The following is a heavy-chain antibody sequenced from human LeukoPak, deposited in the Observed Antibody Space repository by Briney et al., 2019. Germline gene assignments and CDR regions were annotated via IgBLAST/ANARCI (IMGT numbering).Heavy chain of an antibody. Sequence: GGSLRLSCAASGFTFSDYYMSWIRQAPGKGLEWVSAMSGSGGSTYYADSVKGRFTISRDNSKNTLYLQMNSLRAEDTAVYYCAKVNAGSAFDYWGQGTLVTVSS. V-gene: IGHV3-23*01. CDR2: MSGSGGST. J-gene: IGHJ4*02. CDR1: GFTFSDYY. CDR3: AKVNAGSAFDY.